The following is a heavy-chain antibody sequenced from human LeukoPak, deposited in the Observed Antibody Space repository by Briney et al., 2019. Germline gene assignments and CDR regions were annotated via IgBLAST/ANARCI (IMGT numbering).Heavy chain of an antibody. CDR1: GFTLTNYD. Sequence: ASVKVSCKASGFTLTNYDINWVRQAPGQGLEWMGWMNPINGNTGYAQKFQGRVTMTRDTSISTAYMELSRLRSDDTAVYYCAREQARAYSYAKKPALSAFDIWGQGTMVTVSS. CDR3: AREQARAYSYAKKPALSAFDI. D-gene: IGHD5-18*01. CDR2: MNPINGNT. J-gene: IGHJ3*02. V-gene: IGHV1-8*01.